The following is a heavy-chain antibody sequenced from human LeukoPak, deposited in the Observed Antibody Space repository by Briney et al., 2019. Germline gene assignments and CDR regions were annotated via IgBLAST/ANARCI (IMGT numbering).Heavy chain of an antibody. D-gene: IGHD5-24*01. CDR1: GVLFNNYG. CDR3: AKSLSQMTYYMDV. J-gene: IGHJ6*03. V-gene: IGHV3-30*02. Sequence: PGGSLRLSCAASGVLFNNYGMHWVRQAPGKGLEWVAYIRYDGSNKYYADSVKGRFTISRDNLKNTLFLQMISLRVEDTAVYYCAKSLSQMTYYMDVWGKGTTVTVSS. CDR2: IRYDGSNK.